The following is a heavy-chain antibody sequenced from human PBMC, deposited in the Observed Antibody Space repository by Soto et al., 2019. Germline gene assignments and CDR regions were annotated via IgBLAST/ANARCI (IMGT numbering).Heavy chain of an antibody. V-gene: IGHV5-51*01. J-gene: IGHJ6*02. CDR3: ARHTAVAGTFYYYGLDV. CDR2: IYPGDSDT. Sequence: GESLKISCKGSGYSFTSYWIGWVRQMPGKGLEWMGIIYPGDSDTRYSPSFQGQVTISADKSISTAYLQWSSLKASDTAMYYCARHTAVAGTFYYYGLDVWGQGTTVTVSS. D-gene: IGHD6-19*01. CDR1: GYSFTSYW.